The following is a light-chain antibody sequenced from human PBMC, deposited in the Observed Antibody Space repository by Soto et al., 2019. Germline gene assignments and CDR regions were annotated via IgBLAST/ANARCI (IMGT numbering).Light chain of an antibody. V-gene: IGKV3-15*01. CDR3: QQYNNWRT. J-gene: IGKJ1*01. CDR2: DAS. CDR1: QSVSSN. Sequence: EIVMTQSPATLSVSPGERATLSCRASQSVSSNLAWYQQKPGQAPRLLIHDASTRATGTPARLSGSGSGTEFTLIISSLQSEDSAVYYCQQYNNWRTFGQGTKVEI.